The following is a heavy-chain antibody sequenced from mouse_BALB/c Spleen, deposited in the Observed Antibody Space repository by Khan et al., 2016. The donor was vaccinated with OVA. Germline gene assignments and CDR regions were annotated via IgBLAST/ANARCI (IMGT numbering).Heavy chain of an antibody. CDR3: ARQPYYHYNILDY. V-gene: IGHV2-6-1*01. D-gene: IGHD2-4*01. J-gene: IGHJ4*01. CDR1: GFTLTNYG. CDR2: IWSDGCS. Sequence: QVQLKESGPGLVAPSQSLSITCTISGFTLTNYGIHWVRQPPGKGLEWLVVIWSDGCSTYNSALKSRLTTSMDDSKSQVFLKMNSLQTYDTAVYFCARQPYYHYNILDYWGQGTSVTVSS.